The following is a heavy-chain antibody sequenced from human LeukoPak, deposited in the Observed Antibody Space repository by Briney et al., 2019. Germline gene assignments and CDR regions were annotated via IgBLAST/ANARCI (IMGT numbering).Heavy chain of an antibody. D-gene: IGHD2-2*01. J-gene: IGHJ6*03. V-gene: IGHV1-69*13. Sequence: SVKVSCKASGGTFSSYAISWVRQAPGQGLEWMGGIIPIFGTANYAQKFQGRVTITADESTSTAYMELSSLRSEDTAVYYCARDVLGYGSGPSCYGNRDVGGKGPRVPVSS. CDR2: IIPIFGTA. CDR3: ARDVLGYGSGPSCYGNRDV. CDR1: GGTFSSYA.